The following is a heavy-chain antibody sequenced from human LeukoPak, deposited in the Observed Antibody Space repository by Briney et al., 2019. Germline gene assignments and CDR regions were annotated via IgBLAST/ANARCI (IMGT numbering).Heavy chain of an antibody. CDR1: GFTFNSYA. CDR3: AKGGMNSGSYRVFDY. D-gene: IGHD1-26*01. J-gene: IGHJ4*02. Sequence: PGGSLRLSCAASGFTFNSYAMSWVRQAPGKGLEWVSAISGSGGSTYYADSVKGRFTLSRDNSKTTLYLQMNSLRVEDTAVYYCAKGGMNSGSYRVFDYWGQGTLVTVPS. CDR2: ISGSGGST. V-gene: IGHV3-23*01.